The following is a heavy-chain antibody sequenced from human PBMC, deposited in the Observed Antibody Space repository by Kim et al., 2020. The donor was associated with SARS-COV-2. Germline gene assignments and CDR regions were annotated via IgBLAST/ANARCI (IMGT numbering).Heavy chain of an antibody. V-gene: IGHV4-34*01. D-gene: IGHD6-13*01. J-gene: IGHJ4*02. Sequence: YHPSLKSRVTISVDTSKNQFSLKLSSVTAADTAVYYCARGIAAAGPPGYWGQGTLVTVSS. CDR3: ARGIAAAGPPGY.